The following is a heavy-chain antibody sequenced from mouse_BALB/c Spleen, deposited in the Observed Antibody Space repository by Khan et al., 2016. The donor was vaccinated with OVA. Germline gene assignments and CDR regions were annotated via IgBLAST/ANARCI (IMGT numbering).Heavy chain of an antibody. CDR2: IWGVGGT. CDR3: ARDYYRYDGYYAMDY. J-gene: IGHJ4*01. Sequence: QVQLKESGPGLVAPSQSLSITCTVSGFSLSRYNIHWVRQPPGKGLEWLGMIWGVGGTDYNSTLKSRLSISKDNSKSPVFLKMNSLQTDDTAMDYCARDYYRYDGYYAMDYWGQGTSVTVSS. D-gene: IGHD2-14*01. V-gene: IGHV2-6-4*01. CDR1: GFSLSRYN.